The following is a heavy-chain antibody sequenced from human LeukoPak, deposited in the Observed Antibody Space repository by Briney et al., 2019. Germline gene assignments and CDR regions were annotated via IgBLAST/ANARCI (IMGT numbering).Heavy chain of an antibody. CDR2: IYTSGST. CDR1: GGSISSGSYY. J-gene: IGHJ6*02. D-gene: IGHD3-3*01. CDR3: ARGEVDDFWSGYFGGMDV. V-gene: IGHV4-61*02. Sequence: SETLSLTCTVSGGSISSGSYYWRWIRQPGGKGLEWIGRIYTSGSTNYNPSLKSRVTISVDTSKNQFSLKLSSVTAADTAVYYCARGEVDDFWSGYFGGMDVWGQGTTVTVSS.